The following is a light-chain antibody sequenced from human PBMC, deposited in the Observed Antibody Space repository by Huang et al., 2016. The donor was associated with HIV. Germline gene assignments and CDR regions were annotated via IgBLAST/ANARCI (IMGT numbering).Light chain of an antibody. CDR2: DAS. Sequence: EIVLTQSPATLSLSSGERATLSCRASQSVHSYLAWYQQKPGQAPRLLIYDASNRATGIPARFSGSGSGTDVTLTISNLQSEDFAVYDCQQRSAWPLTFGGGTKVEI. V-gene: IGKV3-11*01. J-gene: IGKJ4*01. CDR3: QQRSAWPLT. CDR1: QSVHSY.